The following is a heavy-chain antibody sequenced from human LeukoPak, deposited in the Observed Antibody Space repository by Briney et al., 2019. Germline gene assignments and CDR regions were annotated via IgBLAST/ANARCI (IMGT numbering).Heavy chain of an antibody. CDR1: GFTFSSYE. CDR2: ISSSGSTI. Sequence: GGSLRLSCAASGFTFSSYEMNWVRQAPGKGLEWVSYISSSGSTIYYADSVKGRFTISRDNAKNSLYLQMNSLRAEDTAVYYCAGGPYDFWSGYYTIDYWGQGTLVTVSS. V-gene: IGHV3-48*03. D-gene: IGHD3-3*01. CDR3: AGGPYDFWSGYYTIDY. J-gene: IGHJ4*02.